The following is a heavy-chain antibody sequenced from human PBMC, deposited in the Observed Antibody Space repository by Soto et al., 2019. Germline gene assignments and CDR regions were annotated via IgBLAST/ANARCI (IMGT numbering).Heavy chain of an antibody. D-gene: IGHD6-19*01. CDR2: IYTSGST. Sequence: XETLSPTCAVSGSSLRSYYWSWIRQPAGKGLEWIGRIYTSGSTNHNPSLKSRVTMSVDTSKNQFSLKLSSVTAADTAVYYCARGYSSGWLDDWGQGTLVTVSS. V-gene: IGHV4-4*07. CDR3: ARGYSSGWLDD. CDR1: GSSLRSYY. J-gene: IGHJ4*02.